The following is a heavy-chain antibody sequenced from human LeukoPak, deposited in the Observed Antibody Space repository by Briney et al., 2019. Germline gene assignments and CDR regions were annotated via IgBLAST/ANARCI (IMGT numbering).Heavy chain of an antibody. V-gene: IGHV4-59*08. Sequence: KPSETLSLTCTVSGGSISSYYWSWVRQPPGKGLEWVGFIYYIGSTDYYPSLKSRVTISVDTSKNQFSLKLNSVTAGDTAVYYCARHLVLSRGTGAFDIWGQGTMVTVSS. J-gene: IGHJ3*02. CDR1: GGSISSYY. CDR3: ARHLVLSRGTGAFDI. CDR2: IYYIGST. D-gene: IGHD3-16*01.